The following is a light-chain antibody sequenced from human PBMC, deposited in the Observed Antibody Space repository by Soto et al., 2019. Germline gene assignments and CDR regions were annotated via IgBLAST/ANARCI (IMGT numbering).Light chain of an antibody. CDR3: MQRIEFPSRVT. J-gene: IGKJ4*01. CDR1: QSLLESDDGNTY. V-gene: IGKV2-40*01. CDR2: TVS. Sequence: DIVMTQTPLSLPVTPGEPASISCRSSQSLLESDDGNTYLDWYLQKPGQSPQLLIYTVSHRASGVPDRFSGSGSGTDLTLKISRVEAEDVGVYYCMQRIEFPSRVTFGGGTKVEIK.